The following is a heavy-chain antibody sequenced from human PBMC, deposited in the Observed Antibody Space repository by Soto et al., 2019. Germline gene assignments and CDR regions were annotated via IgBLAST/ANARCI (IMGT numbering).Heavy chain of an antibody. CDR3: ARGFLVPDSNWFDP. J-gene: IGHJ5*02. V-gene: IGHV4-34*01. D-gene: IGHD2-2*01. CDR1: GGSFSGYY. Sequence: QVQLQQWGAGLLKPSETLSLTCAVYGGSFSGYYWSWIRQPPGKGLEWIGEINHSGSTNYNPSLKSRVTISVDTSKNQFSLKLSSVTAADTAVYYCARGFLVPDSNWFDPWGQGTLVTVSS. CDR2: INHSGST.